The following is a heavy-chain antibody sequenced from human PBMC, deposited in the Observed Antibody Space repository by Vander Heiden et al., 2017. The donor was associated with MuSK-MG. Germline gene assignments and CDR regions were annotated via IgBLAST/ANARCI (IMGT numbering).Heavy chain of an antibody. CDR1: GFNFGAYG. J-gene: IGHJ5*01. V-gene: IGHV3-23*01. CDR2: ISPSATKT. Sequence: EVRLMEAGGGFIQPGGSLRLSCVAHGFNFGAYGMAWVRQAPGKGLEWVSGISPSATKTYYAASVAGRFTISRDFVRNTVYLQMDGLRVEDTAVYFCAKEEGTSSTWYDSWGQGTLVTASS. CDR3: AKEEGTSSTWYDS. D-gene: IGHD2-2*01.